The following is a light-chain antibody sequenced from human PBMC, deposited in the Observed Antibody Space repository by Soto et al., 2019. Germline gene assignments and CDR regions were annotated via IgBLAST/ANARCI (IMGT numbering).Light chain of an antibody. CDR1: QGITNW. Sequence: IQMTQSQSSVSASVGDRVSITCRASQGITNWLAWYQQKPGKAPKLLIYAASGLPSGVPSRFSGSGYGTEFTLTISSLQPDDFATYYCQQYNSYSAWTFGQGAKVDIK. CDR3: QQYNSYSAWT. J-gene: IGKJ1*01. CDR2: AAS. V-gene: IGKV1D-16*01.